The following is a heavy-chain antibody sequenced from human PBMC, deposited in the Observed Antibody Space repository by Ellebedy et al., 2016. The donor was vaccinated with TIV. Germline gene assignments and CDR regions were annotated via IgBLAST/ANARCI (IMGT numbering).Heavy chain of an antibody. CDR1: GGSISSFY. D-gene: IGHD3-10*01. J-gene: IGHJ4*02. Sequence: MPSETLSLTCTVPGGSISSFYWSWIPQPPGKGLEWSGYFYNSVNTIYNPSLKSRVSMSVDTSKNQVSLKLRSVTAEDTAVYYCARFFESGSTGDYWGQGTLVTVSS. V-gene: IGHV4-59*08. CDR2: FYNSVNT. CDR3: ARFFESGSTGDY.